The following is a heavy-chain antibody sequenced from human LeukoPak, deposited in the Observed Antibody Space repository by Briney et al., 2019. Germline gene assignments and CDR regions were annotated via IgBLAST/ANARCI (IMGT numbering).Heavy chain of an antibody. CDR2: ISAYNGNT. CDR1: GYTFTSYG. D-gene: IGHD5-24*01. Sequence: GASVKVSCKASGYTFTSYGISWVRQAPGQGLEWMGWISAYNGNTNYAQKLQGRVTMTTDTSTSTAYMELRSLRSDDTAVYYCARGRRDGYNWPYYSDYWGQGTLVTVSS. V-gene: IGHV1-18*01. CDR3: ARGRRDGYNWPYYSDY. J-gene: IGHJ4*02.